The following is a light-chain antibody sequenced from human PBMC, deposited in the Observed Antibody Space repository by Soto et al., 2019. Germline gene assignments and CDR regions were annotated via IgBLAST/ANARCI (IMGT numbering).Light chain of an antibody. CDR1: QGISSY. V-gene: IGKV1D-8*03. CDR2: AAS. J-gene: IGKJ5*01. CDR3: QQRSNWPPEIT. Sequence: VIWMTQSPSLLSASTGDRVTISCRMSQGISSYLAWYQQKPGKAPELLIYAASTLQSGVPARFSGSGSGTDFTLTISSLEPEDFAVYYCQQRSNWPPEITFGQGTRLEIK.